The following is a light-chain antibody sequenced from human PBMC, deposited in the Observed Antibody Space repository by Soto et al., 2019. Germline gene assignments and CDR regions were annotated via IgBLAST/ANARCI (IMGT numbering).Light chain of an antibody. V-gene: IGKV1-9*01. J-gene: IGKJ5*01. CDR2: DAS. CDR3: QQANSFPIT. CDR1: QAINTY. Sequence: DIRLTQSPSFLSASVGDRVTITCRASQAINTYLAWYQQKPGKAPKLLIYDASTLKSGVPSRFSGSGSGTEFSLTISNLQPEDFATYYCQQANSFPITFGQGTRLENK.